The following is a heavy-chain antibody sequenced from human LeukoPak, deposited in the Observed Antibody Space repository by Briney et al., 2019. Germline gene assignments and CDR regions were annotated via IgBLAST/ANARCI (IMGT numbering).Heavy chain of an antibody. Sequence: PSQTQALTRTVSVGSISSGNYYWSRIRQHPGKGLEWIGYIYYSGSTYYTPSLKSRVTISVDTSKNQFSLNLSSVTAADTAVYYRARRPGDRSGYHVDYYVWGEGATVT. CDR1: VGSISSGNYY. J-gene: IGHJ6*02. D-gene: IGHD3-22*01. CDR3: ARRPGDRSGYHVDYYV. V-gene: IGHV4-31*03. CDR2: IYYSGST.